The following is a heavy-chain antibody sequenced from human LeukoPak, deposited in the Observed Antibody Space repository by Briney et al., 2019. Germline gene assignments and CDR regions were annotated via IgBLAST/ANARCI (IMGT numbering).Heavy chain of an antibody. CDR2: ISGSDSST. D-gene: IGHD3-10*02. Sequence: PGGSLRLSCTASRFTFSSYAMTWVRQAPGKGLEWVSTISGSDSSTYYADSVKGRFTVSRDNSKNTLCLQMNSLRAEDTAVYYCAKDRVVRGVMGGNDYWGQGALVTVSS. V-gene: IGHV3-23*01. CDR1: RFTFSSYA. CDR3: AKDRVVRGVMGGNDY. J-gene: IGHJ4*02.